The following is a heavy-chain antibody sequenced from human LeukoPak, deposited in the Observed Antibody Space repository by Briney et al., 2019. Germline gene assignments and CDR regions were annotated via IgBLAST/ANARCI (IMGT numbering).Heavy chain of an antibody. CDR3: ARGSYPGWYNGEFDY. D-gene: IGHD6-19*01. V-gene: IGHV4-59*01. CDR1: GGSISSYY. J-gene: IGHJ4*02. Sequence: SETLSLTCTVSGGSISSYYWSWIRQPPGKGLEWIGYIYYSGSTNYNPSLKSRVTISVDTSKNQFSLKLSSVTAADTAVYYCARGSYPGWYNGEFDYWGQGTLVPVSS. CDR2: IYYSGST.